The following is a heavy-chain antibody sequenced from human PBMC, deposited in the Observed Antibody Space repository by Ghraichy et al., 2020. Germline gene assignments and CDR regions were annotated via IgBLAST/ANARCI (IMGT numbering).Heavy chain of an antibody. D-gene: IGHD3-10*01. Sequence: GGSLRLSCTASGFTFGDYAMSWVRQAPGKGLEWVGFIRSKAYGGTTEYAASVKGRFTISRDDSKSIAYLQMNSLKTEDTAVYYCTRAGLWFGEFPYYFDYWGQGTLVTVSS. CDR2: IRSKAYGGTT. V-gene: IGHV3-49*04. J-gene: IGHJ4*02. CDR1: GFTFGDYA. CDR3: TRAGLWFGEFPYYFDY.